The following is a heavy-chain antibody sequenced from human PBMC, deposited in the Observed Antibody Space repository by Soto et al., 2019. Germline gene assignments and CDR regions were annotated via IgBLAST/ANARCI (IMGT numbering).Heavy chain of an antibody. Sequence: QITLKESGPTLVKPTQTLTLTCTFSGFSLSTSGVGVGWIRQPPGKALEWLALIYWDDDKRYSPSLKSRLTIPKDTSKNQAVLKMTNMAPVDTATYYCAHGRAVAGRYYYYGMDVWGQGTTVTVSS. CDR2: IYWDDDK. CDR3: AHGRAVAGRYYYYGMDV. V-gene: IGHV2-5*02. CDR1: GFSLSTSGVG. D-gene: IGHD6-19*01. J-gene: IGHJ6*02.